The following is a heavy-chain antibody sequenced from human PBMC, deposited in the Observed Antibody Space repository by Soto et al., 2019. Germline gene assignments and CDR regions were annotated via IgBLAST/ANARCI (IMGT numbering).Heavy chain of an antibody. CDR1: GGSLGSSSYY. D-gene: IGHD6-13*01. CDR3: ASIAAPGTTHFDF. V-gene: IGHV4-39*01. J-gene: IGHJ4*02. Sequence: PSETLSLTCTVSGGSLGSSSYYWGWIRQSPGKGLKWIGNIYYSGNTFYNPSLKSRVTISVDTSKNQFYLHLSSVTAADTAIFYCASIAAPGTTHFDFWGQGTLVTVSS. CDR2: IYYSGNT.